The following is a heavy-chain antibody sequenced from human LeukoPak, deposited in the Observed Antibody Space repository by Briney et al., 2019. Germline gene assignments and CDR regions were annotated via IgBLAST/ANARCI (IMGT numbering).Heavy chain of an antibody. D-gene: IGHD7-27*01. CDR1: GGSITTHY. CDR3: ARGGVYGDDLGEFDY. J-gene: IGHJ4*02. CDR2: IYASGST. Sequence: PSETLPLTCTVSGGSITTHYWGWIRQPAGKGLEWIGRIYASGSTNYNPSLKSRLIMSVDASKNQFSLRLNSVTAADTAVYYCARGGVYGDDLGEFDYWGQGALVTVSS. V-gene: IGHV4-4*07.